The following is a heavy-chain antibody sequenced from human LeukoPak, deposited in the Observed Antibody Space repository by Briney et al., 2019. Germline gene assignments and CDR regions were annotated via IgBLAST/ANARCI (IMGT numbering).Heavy chain of an antibody. CDR1: GYTFTSYD. Sequence: GASVKVSCKASGYTFTSYDVNWVRQATGQGLEWMGWMNPNSGDTAYAQKFQGRVTMTRDTSISTAYMELSSLRSEDTAVYYCARGLTVTTRPAGYRGQGTLVTVSS. D-gene: IGHD4-11*01. CDR2: MNPNSGDT. V-gene: IGHV1-8*01. J-gene: IGHJ4*02. CDR3: ARGLTVTTRPAGY.